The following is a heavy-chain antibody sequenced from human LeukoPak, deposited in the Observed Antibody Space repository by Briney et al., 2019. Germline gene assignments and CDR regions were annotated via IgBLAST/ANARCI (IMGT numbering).Heavy chain of an antibody. J-gene: IGHJ4*02. D-gene: IGHD2-21*02. V-gene: IGHV3-48*03. CDR3: ARGPAYCGGDCYSPFDC. Sequence: PGGSLRLSRAASGFTFSSYEMNWVRHAPGKGLEWVSYISSSGSTIYYADSVKGRFTISRDNAKNSLYLQMNRLRAEDTAVYYCARGPAYCGGDCYSPFDCWGQGTLVTVSS. CDR2: ISSSGSTI. CDR1: GFTFSSYE.